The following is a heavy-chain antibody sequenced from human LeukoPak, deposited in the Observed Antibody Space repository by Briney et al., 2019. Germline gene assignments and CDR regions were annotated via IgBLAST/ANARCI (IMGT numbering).Heavy chain of an antibody. V-gene: IGHV3-30*03. Sequence: GGSLRLSSAASGFTFSSFGMHWVRQAPGKGLEWVAVISYDGSNKYYADSVKGRFTISRDNSKNTLYLQMNSLRAEDTAVYYCARSAYYYYGMDVWGQGTTVTVSS. CDR1: GFTFSSFG. CDR3: ARSAYYYYGMDV. CDR2: ISYDGSNK. J-gene: IGHJ6*02.